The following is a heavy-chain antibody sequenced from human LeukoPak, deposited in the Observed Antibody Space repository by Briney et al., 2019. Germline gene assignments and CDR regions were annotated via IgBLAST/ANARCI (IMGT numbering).Heavy chain of an antibody. Sequence: GASVKVSCKASGYTFTSYGISWVRQAPGQGLEWMGWISAYNGNTNYAQKLQGRVTMTTDTSTSTAYMELRSLRSDDTAVYYCARDRGLQLERRSHDYYYYYGMDVWGQGTTVTVSS. CDR1: GYTFTSYG. D-gene: IGHD1-1*01. CDR3: ARDRGLQLERRSHDYYYYYGMDV. CDR2: ISAYNGNT. J-gene: IGHJ6*02. V-gene: IGHV1-18*01.